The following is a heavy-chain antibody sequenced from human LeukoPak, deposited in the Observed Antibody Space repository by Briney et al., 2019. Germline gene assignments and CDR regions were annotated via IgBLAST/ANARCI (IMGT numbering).Heavy chain of an antibody. CDR2: IYYSGST. D-gene: IGHD1-14*01. CDR1: GGSINSYY. Sequence: SETLSLTCSVSGGSINSYYWSWIRQPPGKGLEWIGYIYYSGSTNYNPSLKSRVTISVDTSKNQFSLKLSSVTAADTAVYYCARDQTSYNHNDYWGQGTLVTVSS. J-gene: IGHJ4*02. CDR3: ARDQTSYNHNDY. V-gene: IGHV4-59*01.